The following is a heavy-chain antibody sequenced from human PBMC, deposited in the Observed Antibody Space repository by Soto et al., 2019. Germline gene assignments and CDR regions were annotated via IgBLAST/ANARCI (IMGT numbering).Heavy chain of an antibody. D-gene: IGHD2-21*02. J-gene: IGHJ6*02. CDR3: ARDLIVVVTATCGMDV. CDR2: ISYDGSNK. CDR1: GFTFSSYA. Sequence: ESGGGVVQPGRSLRLSCAASGFTFSSYAMHWVRQAPGKGLEWVAVISYDGSNKYYADSVKGRFTISRDNSKNTLYLQMNSLRAEDTAVYYCARDLIVVVTATCGMDVWGQGTTVTVSS. V-gene: IGHV3-30-3*01.